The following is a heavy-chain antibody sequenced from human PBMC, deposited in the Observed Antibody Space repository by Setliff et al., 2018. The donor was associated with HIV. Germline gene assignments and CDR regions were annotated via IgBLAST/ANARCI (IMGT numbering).Heavy chain of an antibody. CDR3: ARVPSRYCSSTTCPFFFDQ. D-gene: IGHD2-2*01. J-gene: IGHJ4*02. V-gene: IGHV1-2*02. CDR1: GGTFSSYA. CDR2: INPKSGGT. Sequence: ASVKVSCKASGGTFSSYAISWVRQAPGQGLEWMGWINPKSGGTKYVQKFQGRVTMTRDTSLNTAYMELSRLKSDDTAVYFCARVPSRYCSSTTCPFFFDQWGQGTLVTVSS.